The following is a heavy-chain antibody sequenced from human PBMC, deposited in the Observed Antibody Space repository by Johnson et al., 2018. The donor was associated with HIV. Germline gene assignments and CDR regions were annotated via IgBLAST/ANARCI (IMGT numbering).Heavy chain of an antibody. D-gene: IGHD3-16*02. CDR2: ISFDGGTK. CDR1: GFTFGSYA. Sequence: QVQLVESGGGLVQPGRSLRLSCAASGFTFGSYAMHWVRQAPGKGLEWVALISFDGGTKYYADSVKGRFIISRDDSKDTLHLHMNSLRPEDTAVYYCTTAIVIDAFDIWGQGTMVTVSS. CDR3: TTAIVIDAFDI. J-gene: IGHJ3*02. V-gene: IGHV3-30*04.